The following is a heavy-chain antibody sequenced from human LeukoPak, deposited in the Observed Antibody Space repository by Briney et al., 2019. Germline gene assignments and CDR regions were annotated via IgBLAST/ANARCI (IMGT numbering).Heavy chain of an antibody. CDR1: GGSFSGHY. CDR2: INHSGST. Sequence: SETLSLTCAVYGGSFSGHYWSWIRQPPGKGLEWIGEINHSGSTNFNPSLKSRATISVDKSKNQFSLKLNSVTAADTAVYYCARQSRDGYEPLDYWGQGTLVTVSS. J-gene: IGHJ4*02. CDR3: ARQSRDGYEPLDY. V-gene: IGHV4-34*01. D-gene: IGHD5-24*01.